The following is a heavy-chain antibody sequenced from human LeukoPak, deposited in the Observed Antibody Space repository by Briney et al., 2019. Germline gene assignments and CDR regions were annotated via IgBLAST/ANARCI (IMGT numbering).Heavy chain of an antibody. Sequence: GGSLRLSCAASGFSFTGSAIHWVRQASGKGLEWVGHIRRKGNDYATAYTASVKGRFTISRDDSKNTAFLQMDSLKTEDTAVYFCARLGGSPPYFHYWGQGTLVTVSS. D-gene: IGHD3-16*01. CDR2: IRRKGNDYAT. CDR3: ARLGGSPPYFHY. CDR1: GFSFTGSA. J-gene: IGHJ4*02. V-gene: IGHV3-73*01.